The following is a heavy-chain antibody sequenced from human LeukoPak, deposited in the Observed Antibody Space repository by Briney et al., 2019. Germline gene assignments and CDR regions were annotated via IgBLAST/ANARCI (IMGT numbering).Heavy chain of an antibody. CDR3: AKRPGYIKAFDI. V-gene: IGHV3-23*01. Sequence: GGSLRLSCVASGFTFSSYAMSWVRQAPGKGLEWVSLIYSRGDSTYYADSMKGRFTISRDNSKNTLYLQINSLRAEDTAVYYCAKRPGYIKAFDIWGHGTMVTVSS. D-gene: IGHD1-1*01. J-gene: IGHJ3*02. CDR2: IYSRGDST. CDR1: GFTFSSYA.